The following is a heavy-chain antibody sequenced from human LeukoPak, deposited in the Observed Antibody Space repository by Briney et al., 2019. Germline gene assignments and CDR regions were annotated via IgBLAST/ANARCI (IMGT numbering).Heavy chain of an antibody. V-gene: IGHV4-59*01. CDR2: IYYTGTT. Sequence: SETLSLTCTVSGGSISYYYWSWIRQPPGKGLEWIAYIYYTGTTNYNPSLKSRVTISLDTSKKQFSLKLTSVTAADTAVYYCARSYSGTGYYYYGMDVWGQGTTVTVSS. J-gene: IGHJ6*02. D-gene: IGHD1-26*01. CDR1: GGSISYYY. CDR3: ARSYSGTGYYYYGMDV.